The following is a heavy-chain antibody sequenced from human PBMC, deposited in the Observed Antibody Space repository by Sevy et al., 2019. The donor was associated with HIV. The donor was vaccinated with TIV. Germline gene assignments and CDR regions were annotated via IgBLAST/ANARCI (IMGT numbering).Heavy chain of an antibody. CDR1: GFTFGDYA. CDR2: IRSKAYGGTT. V-gene: IGHV3-49*04. CDR3: TSGRGYSGYDLHYYYGMDV. J-gene: IGHJ6*02. D-gene: IGHD5-12*01. Sequence: GGSLRRSCTASGFTFGDYAMSWVRQAPGKGLEWVGFIRSKAYGGTTEYAASVKGRFTISRDDSKSIAYLQMNSLKTEDTAVYYCTSGRGYSGYDLHYYYGMDVWGQGTTVTVSS.